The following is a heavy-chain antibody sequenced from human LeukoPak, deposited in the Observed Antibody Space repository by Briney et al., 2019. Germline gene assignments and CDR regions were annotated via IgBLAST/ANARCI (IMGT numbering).Heavy chain of an antibody. J-gene: IGHJ3*02. D-gene: IGHD1-26*01. CDR1: GFTFSDYY. CDR2: ISNSGDTM. V-gene: IGHV3-11*04. Sequence: PEGSLRLSCAASGFTFSDYYMGWMRQAPGKGLEWVSYISNSGDTMYYVDSVKGRFTISRDNAKNSLFLQMSSLRVEDTTIYYCERARGSYAFDIWGQGTMVTVSS. CDR3: ERARGSYAFDI.